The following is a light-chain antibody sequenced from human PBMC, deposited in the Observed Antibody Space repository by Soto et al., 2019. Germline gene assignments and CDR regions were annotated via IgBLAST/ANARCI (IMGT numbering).Light chain of an antibody. Sequence: QSALTQPASVSGSPGQSITISCTGTSSDVGGYNYVSWYQQHPGKAPKLMIYDVSNRPSGVSYRFSGSKSGNTASLTISGLQAEDEADYYCSSYTSSSTVYVFGAGTKLTVL. CDR1: SSDVGGYNY. V-gene: IGLV2-14*03. J-gene: IGLJ1*01. CDR3: SSYTSSSTVYV. CDR2: DVS.